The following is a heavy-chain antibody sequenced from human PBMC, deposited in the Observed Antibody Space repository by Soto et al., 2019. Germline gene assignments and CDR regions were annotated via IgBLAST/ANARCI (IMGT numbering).Heavy chain of an antibody. Sequence: QVQLQQWGAGLLKPSETLSLTCAVYGGSFSGYYWSWIRQPPGKGLEWIGEINHSGSTNYNPSLKRRVTRSVDTSTNQFSLKLSSVTAADTAVYYCARVYGSGIDYWGQGTLVTVSS. J-gene: IGHJ4*02. CDR2: INHSGST. CDR3: ARVYGSGIDY. CDR1: GGSFSGYY. V-gene: IGHV4-34*01. D-gene: IGHD3-10*01.